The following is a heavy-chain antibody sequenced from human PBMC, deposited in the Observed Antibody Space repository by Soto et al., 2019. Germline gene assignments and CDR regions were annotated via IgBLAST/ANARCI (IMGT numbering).Heavy chain of an antibody. Sequence: EVQLLESGGGLVQPGGSLRLSCAASGFTFSSYAMSWVRQAPGKGLEWVSAISGIGGSTYYADSVKGRFTMSRDNSKNKLYMQMNSLRAEDTAVYYCAKQYCSGGRCYFGYWGQGTLVTVSS. V-gene: IGHV3-23*01. CDR1: GFTFSSYA. CDR2: ISGIGGST. CDR3: AKQYCSGGRCYFGY. D-gene: IGHD2-15*01. J-gene: IGHJ4*02.